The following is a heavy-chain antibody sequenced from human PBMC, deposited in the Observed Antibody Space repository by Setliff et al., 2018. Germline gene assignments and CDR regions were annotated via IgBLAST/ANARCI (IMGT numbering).Heavy chain of an antibody. J-gene: IGHJ6*03. CDR2: FYTGGST. Sequence: GGSLRLSCAASGFTVSSNYMSWVRQAPGKGLEWVSVFYTGGSTHYADSVNGRSTISRDNSENTLYLQMDSMRVEDTAVYYCARHSSDYYIDGWGKGTTVTVSS. V-gene: IGHV3-53*01. CDR1: GFTVSSNY. D-gene: IGHD5-18*01. CDR3: ARHSSDYYIDG.